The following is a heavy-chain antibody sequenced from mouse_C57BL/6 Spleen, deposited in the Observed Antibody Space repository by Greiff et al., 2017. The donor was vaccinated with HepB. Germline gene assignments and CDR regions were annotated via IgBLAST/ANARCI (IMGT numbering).Heavy chain of an antibody. CDR2: IYPRSGNT. V-gene: IGHV1-81*01. Sequence: VQLQEPGAELARPGASVKLSCKASGYTFTSYGISWVKQRTGQGLEWIGEIYPRSGNTYYNEKFKGKATLTADKSSSTAYMELRSLTSEDSAVYFCARLITTDFDYWGQGTTLTVSS. D-gene: IGHD2-4*01. J-gene: IGHJ2*01. CDR1: GYTFTSYG. CDR3: ARLITTDFDY.